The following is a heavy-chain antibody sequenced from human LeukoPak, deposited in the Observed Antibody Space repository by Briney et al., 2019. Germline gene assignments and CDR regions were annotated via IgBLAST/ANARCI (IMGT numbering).Heavy chain of an antibody. J-gene: IGHJ4*02. CDR2: IYYSGST. D-gene: IGHD2-2*01. CDR3: ARLRGGYCSSTSCYPDY. CDR1: GGSISSYC. Sequence: PSETLSLTCTVSGGSISSYCWSWIRQPPGKGLEWIGYIYYSGSTNYNPSLKSRVTISVDTSKNQFSLKLSSVTAADTAVYYCARLRGGYCSSTSCYPDYWGQGTLVTVSS. V-gene: IGHV4-59*08.